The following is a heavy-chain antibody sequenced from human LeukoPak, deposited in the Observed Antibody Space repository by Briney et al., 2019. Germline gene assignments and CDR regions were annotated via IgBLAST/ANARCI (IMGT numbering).Heavy chain of an antibody. V-gene: IGHV3-43D*04. CDR1: GFTFDDYA. D-gene: IGHD6-19*01. CDR2: ISWDGGST. CDR3: AKAAEAGIYYYYYYYMDV. Sequence: GGSLRLSCAASGFTFDDYAMHWVRQAPGKGPEWVSLISWDGGSTYYADSVKGRFTISRDNSKNSLYLQMNSLRAEDTALYYCAKAAEAGIYYYYYYYMDVWGKGTTVTVSS. J-gene: IGHJ6*03.